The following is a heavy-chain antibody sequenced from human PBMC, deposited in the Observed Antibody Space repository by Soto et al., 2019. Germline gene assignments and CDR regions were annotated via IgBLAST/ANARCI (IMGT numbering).Heavy chain of an antibody. CDR2: ISYDGSNK. CDR1: GFTFSSYG. CDR3: AKREGLRLGGALLSDY. D-gene: IGHD3-16*01. J-gene: IGHJ4*02. Sequence: QVQLVESGGGVVQPGRSLRLSCAASGFTFSSYGMHWVRQAPGKGLEWVAVISYDGSNKYYADSVKGRFTISRDNSKNTLYLQMNSLRPEDTAVYYCAKREGLRLGGALLSDYWGQGTLVTVSS. V-gene: IGHV3-30*18.